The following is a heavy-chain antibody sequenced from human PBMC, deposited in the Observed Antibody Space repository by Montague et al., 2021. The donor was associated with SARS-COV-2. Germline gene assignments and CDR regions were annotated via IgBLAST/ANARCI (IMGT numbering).Heavy chain of an antibody. CDR2: IYYSGST. Sequence: ILSLTCTVSSGSISSGGSISSGGYYWSWIRQHPGKGLEWIGYIYYSGSTSYNPSLKSRVTISVDTSKNQFSLKLSSVTAADTAVYYCARDLGHRYVAGWFDPWGQGTLVTVSS. CDR3: ARDLGHRYVAGWFDP. D-gene: IGHD5-18*01. V-gene: IGHV4-31*03. J-gene: IGHJ5*02. CDR1: SGSISSGGSISSGGYY.